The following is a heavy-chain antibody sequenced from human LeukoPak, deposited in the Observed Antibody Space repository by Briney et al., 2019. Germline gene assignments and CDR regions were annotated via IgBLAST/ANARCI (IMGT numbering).Heavy chain of an antibody. CDR3: ARRGLNLDY. Sequence: GGTLRLSCVASGFTFSSTWMHWFRQGAGKGLVWLSRITSDGRTTIYADSVEGRFTISRDNAKNTLYLQMNSLGVEDTAGYYCARRGLNLDYWGQGTLVTVSS. J-gene: IGHJ4*02. D-gene: IGHD2-15*01. CDR1: GFTFSSTW. CDR2: ITSDGRTT. V-gene: IGHV3-74*01.